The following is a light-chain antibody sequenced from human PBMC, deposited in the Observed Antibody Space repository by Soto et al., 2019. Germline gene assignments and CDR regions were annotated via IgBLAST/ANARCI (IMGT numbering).Light chain of an antibody. V-gene: IGLV1-44*01. CDR3: AAWDDSLNGLV. CDR1: SSNIGSNT. Sequence: QSVLTQPPSASGTPGQRVTISCSGSSSNIGSNTVNWYQQLPGTAPKLLIYNNNQRPSGVPDRFSGSKSGTSASLATSGLQSEDEADDYCAAWDDSLNGLVFGTGTKLTVL. CDR2: NNN. J-gene: IGLJ1*01.